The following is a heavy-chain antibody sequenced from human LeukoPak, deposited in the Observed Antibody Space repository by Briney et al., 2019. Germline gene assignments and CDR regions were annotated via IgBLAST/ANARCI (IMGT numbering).Heavy chain of an antibody. CDR1: GFTFSNYR. D-gene: IGHD2-15*01. CDR2: IKRDGSET. Sequence: PGGSLRLSCAASGFTFSNYRMSWVRQAPGKGLEWVANIKRDGSETHYVDSVRGRFIVSRDNAVFLQMNSLGDYYTTIYYCARDFAAAVGWGQGTLVTVSS. J-gene: IGHJ4*02. CDR3: ARDFAAAVG. V-gene: IGHV3-7*01.